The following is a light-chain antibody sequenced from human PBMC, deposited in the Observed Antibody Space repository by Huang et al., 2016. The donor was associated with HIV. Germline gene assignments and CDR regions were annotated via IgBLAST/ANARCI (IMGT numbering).Light chain of an antibody. V-gene: IGKV3-11*01. CDR2: DAS. J-gene: IGKJ4*01. CDR1: QSVSSF. Sequence: EIVLTQSPVTLSLFPGERASLSCRASQSVSSFLAWYQHKPGQAPKLLIYDASRRATGIPARFNGSGSGTDFTLTISSLDSEDRATYYCQQRFSWPLTFGGGT. CDR3: QQRFSWPLT.